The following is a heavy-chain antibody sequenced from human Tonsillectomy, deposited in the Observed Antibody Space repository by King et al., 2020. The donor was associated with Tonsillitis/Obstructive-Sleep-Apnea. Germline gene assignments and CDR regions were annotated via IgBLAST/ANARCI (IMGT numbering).Heavy chain of an antibody. D-gene: IGHD3-22*01. J-gene: IGHJ4*02. V-gene: IGHV7-4-1*02. CDR3: ARDHRSGYDY. Sequence: GQLVQSGSAFKKPGASVKVSCKASGYTFTTYAFNLVRPAPGQGLEWVGRINTNTGNPTYAQGFTGRLVFSLDTSVSTAYLQISSLKAEDTAVYYCARDHRSGYDYWGQGTLVTVSS. CDR2: INTNTGNP. CDR1: GYTFTTYA.